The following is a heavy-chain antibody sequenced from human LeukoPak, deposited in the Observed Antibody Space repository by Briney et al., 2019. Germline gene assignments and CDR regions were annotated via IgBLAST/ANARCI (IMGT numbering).Heavy chain of an antibody. CDR1: GFTFSNYW. D-gene: IGHD6-13*01. CDR3: AKESKKGIAAAGTPFDY. J-gene: IGHJ4*02. Sequence: SGGSLRLSCAASGFTFSNYWMSWVRQAPGKGLEWVANIKQDGSEKYYVNSVKGRFTISRDNAKNSLYLQMNSLRAEDTAVYYCAKESKKGIAAAGTPFDYWGQGTLVTVSS. V-gene: IGHV3-7*03. CDR2: IKQDGSEK.